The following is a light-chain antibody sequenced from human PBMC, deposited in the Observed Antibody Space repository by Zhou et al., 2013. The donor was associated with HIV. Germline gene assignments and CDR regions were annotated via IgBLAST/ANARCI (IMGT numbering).Light chain of an antibody. CDR2: YAF. CDR3: QQYDNLPLT. Sequence: DVQMTQSPPSLSASVGDRVTITCRASQDIQYSLAWFQQKPGKGPKSLIHYAFKLQSGVPPRFSGSGSGTEFTLTISSLQPDDFATYYCQQYDNLPLTFGGGTKVEI. CDR1: QDIQYS. J-gene: IGKJ4*01. V-gene: IGKV1-16*01.